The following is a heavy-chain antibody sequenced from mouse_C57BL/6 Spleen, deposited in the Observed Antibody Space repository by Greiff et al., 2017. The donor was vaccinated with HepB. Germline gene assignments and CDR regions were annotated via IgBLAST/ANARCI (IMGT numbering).Heavy chain of an antibody. J-gene: IGHJ4*01. V-gene: IGHV7-3*01. CDR2: IRNKANGYTT. CDR1: GFTFTDYY. CDR3: ERNYYNNWRYYAMDY. Sequence: EVQLVESGGGLVQPGGSLSLSCAASGFTFTDYYMSWVRQPPGKALEWLGFIRNKANGYTTEYSASVKGRFTISRDNSQSILYLQMNALRAEDSATYYCERNYYNNWRYYAMDYWGQGTSVTVSS. D-gene: IGHD2-5*01.